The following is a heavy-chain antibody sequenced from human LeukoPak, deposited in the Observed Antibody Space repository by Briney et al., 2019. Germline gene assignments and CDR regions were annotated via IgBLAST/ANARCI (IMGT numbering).Heavy chain of an antibody. CDR3: AKDLRYFDWLLTPNWFDP. Sequence: GGSLRLSCAASGFTLSSYGMHWVRQAPGKGLEWVAVISYDGSNKYYADSVKGRFTISRDNSKNTLYLQMNSLRAEDTAVYYCAKDLRYFDWLLTPNWFDPWGQGTLVTVSS. D-gene: IGHD3-9*01. V-gene: IGHV3-30*18. CDR1: GFTLSSYG. CDR2: ISYDGSNK. J-gene: IGHJ5*02.